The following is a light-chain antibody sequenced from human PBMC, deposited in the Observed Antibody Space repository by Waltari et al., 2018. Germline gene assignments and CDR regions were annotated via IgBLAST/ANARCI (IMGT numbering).Light chain of an antibody. CDR1: RSNIGPNY. CDR3: QSYDSSLTVVV. J-gene: IGLJ3*02. Sequence: QSVLTQSPSVSRAPGQGVTISCTWTRSNIGPNYVHWYQQLPGAAPKLLIYGNSNRPSGVPDRFSGSKSGTSASLAITGLQAEDEADYFCQSYDSSLTVVVFGGRTKLTVL. V-gene: IGLV1-40*01. CDR2: GNS.